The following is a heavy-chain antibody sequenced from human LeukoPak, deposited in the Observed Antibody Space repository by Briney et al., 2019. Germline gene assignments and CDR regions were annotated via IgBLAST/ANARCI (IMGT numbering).Heavy chain of an antibody. D-gene: IGHD2/OR15-2a*01. CDR2: IYYSGST. CDR1: GGSISSSSYY. Sequence: SETLSLTCTVSGGSISSSSYYWGWIRQPPGKGLEWIGSIYYSGSTYYNPSLKSRVTISVDTSKNQFPLKLSSVTAADTAVYYCARDVIRYYYYMDVWGKGTTVTVSS. V-gene: IGHV4-39*06. J-gene: IGHJ6*03. CDR3: ARDVIRYYYYMDV.